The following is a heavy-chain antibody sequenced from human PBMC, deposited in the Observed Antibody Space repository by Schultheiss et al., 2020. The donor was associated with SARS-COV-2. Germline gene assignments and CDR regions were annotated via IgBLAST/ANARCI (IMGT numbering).Heavy chain of an antibody. V-gene: IGHV3-52*02. CDR1: GFTFSSSW. CDR2: IKCDGSEK. Sequence: GGSLRLSCAASGFTFSSSWMHWVCQAPEKGQEWVADIKCDGSEKYYVDSVKGRFTISRDNAKNSLYLQMNSLRAEDTAVYYCARADSSGYYHYGPPNYWGQGTLVTVSS. CDR3: ARADSSGYYHYGPPNY. J-gene: IGHJ4*02. D-gene: IGHD3-22*01.